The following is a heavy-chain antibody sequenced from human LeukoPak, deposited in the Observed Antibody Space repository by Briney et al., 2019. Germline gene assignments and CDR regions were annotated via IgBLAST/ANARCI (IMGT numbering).Heavy chain of an antibody. CDR2: INPNSGGT. CDR3: ARGAPYTPPSGWFDS. J-gene: IGHJ5*01. Sequence: ASVKVSCKASGYTFTGYYMHWVRQAPGQGLEWMGWINPNSGGTNYAQKFQGRVTMTRDTSISTAYMELSRLRSDDTAVYYCARGAPYTPPSGWFDSWGQGTLVIVSS. D-gene: IGHD4/OR15-4a*01. V-gene: IGHV1-2*02. CDR1: GYTFTGYY.